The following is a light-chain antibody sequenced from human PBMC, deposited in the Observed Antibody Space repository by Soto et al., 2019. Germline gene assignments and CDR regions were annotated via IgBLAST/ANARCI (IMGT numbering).Light chain of an antibody. CDR3: CSYAGSSAYV. CDR2: EVT. V-gene: IGLV2-23*02. J-gene: IGLJ1*01. Sequence: QSVLTQPASVSGSPGQSITISCTGTSSDVGTYNLVSWYQQYPGKAPKLMIYEVTKRPSGVSNRFSGSKSGNTASLTISGLQAEDEADYYCCSYAGSSAYVFGTGTKLPVL. CDR1: SSDVGTYNL.